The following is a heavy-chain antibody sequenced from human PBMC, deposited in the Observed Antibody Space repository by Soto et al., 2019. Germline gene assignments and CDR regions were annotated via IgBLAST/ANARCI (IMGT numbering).Heavy chain of an antibody. CDR3: ARRRDYYDILTGYYDY. CDR1: GGTFSSYA. V-gene: IGHV1-69*12. J-gene: IGHJ4*02. CDR2: IIPTFGTA. Sequence: QVQLVQSGAEVKKPGSSVKVSCKASGGTFSSYAISWVRQAPGQGLEWMGGIIPTFGTANYAQKFQGRVTITADESTSTAYMELSSLRSEDTAVYYCARRRDYYDILTGYYDYWGQGTLVTVSS. D-gene: IGHD3-9*01.